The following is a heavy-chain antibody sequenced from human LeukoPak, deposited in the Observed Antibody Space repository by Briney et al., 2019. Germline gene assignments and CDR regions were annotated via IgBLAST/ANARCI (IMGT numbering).Heavy chain of an antibody. CDR1: GIKFADYD. V-gene: IGHV3-20*04. Sequence: PGGSLRLSCATSGIKFADYDLMWVRQPPGKGLEWVSGITWNNYVPGYADSVKGRFTMSRDNANKSNYLEMHGLRADDTALYYCVRDHDLTYGGPVFDSWGQGTLVTVSS. CDR3: VRDHDLTYGGPVFDS. CDR2: ITWNNYVP. J-gene: IGHJ5*01. D-gene: IGHD4-17*01.